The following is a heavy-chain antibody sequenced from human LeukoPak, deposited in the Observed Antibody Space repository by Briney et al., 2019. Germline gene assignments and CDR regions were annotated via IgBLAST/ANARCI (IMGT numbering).Heavy chain of an antibody. J-gene: IGHJ4*02. CDR3: ASNYCGSGSYYNPRGY. CDR2: ISSSSSTI. CDR1: GFTFSSYS. V-gene: IGHV3-48*01. Sequence: GGSLRLSCAASGFTFSSYSMNWVRQAPGKGLEWVSYISSSSSTIYYADSVKGRFTISRDNAKNSLYLQMNSLRAEDTAVYYCASNYCGSGSYYNPRGYWGQGTLVTVSS. D-gene: IGHD3-10*01.